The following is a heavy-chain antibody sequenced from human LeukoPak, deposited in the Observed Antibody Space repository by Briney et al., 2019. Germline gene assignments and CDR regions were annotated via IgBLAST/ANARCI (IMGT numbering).Heavy chain of an antibody. V-gene: IGHV3-30*02. CDR2: IRYDGSTK. D-gene: IGHD2-8*01. Sequence: QPGGSLRLSCAASGFTLICCGMHWVRRAPGKGLEWVAFIRYDGSTKYYTNSVKGRFTISRDNAKSSLYLQMNSLRIEDTALYYCARGLMGGYPRFDYWGQGTLVTVSS. J-gene: IGHJ4*02. CDR3: ARGLMGGYPRFDY. CDR1: GFTLICCG.